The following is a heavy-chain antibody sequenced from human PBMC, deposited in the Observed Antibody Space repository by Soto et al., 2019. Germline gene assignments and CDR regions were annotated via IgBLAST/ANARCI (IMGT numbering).Heavy chain of an antibody. V-gene: IGHV3-23*01. Sequence: GGSLRLSCATSGFTFSGYAMTWVRQAPGKGLNWVSAITSGGDTFFADSVKGRFNISRDHSKNTFYLQMKSLTAEDTAVYYCAKGQSSGAFRFFFYYWGQGTLVTVSS. CDR2: ITSGGDT. J-gene: IGHJ4*02. D-gene: IGHD3-22*01. CDR1: GFTFSGYA. CDR3: AKGQSSGAFRFFFYY.